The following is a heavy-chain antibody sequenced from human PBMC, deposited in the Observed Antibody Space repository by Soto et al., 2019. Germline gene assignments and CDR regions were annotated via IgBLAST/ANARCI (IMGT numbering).Heavy chain of an antibody. J-gene: IGHJ4*02. D-gene: IGHD3-16*01. CDR3: ARGWGYFEF. Sequence: QVQLQESGPGLVKPSETLSLTCTVSGGSINNYYWTWVRQPPGKGLEWIGFIYYSGNTNYNPSLKXRXTXXVDTSKSHFSLELSSVTAADTAVYYCARGWGYFEFWGQGTLVTVSS. V-gene: IGHV4-59*01. CDR2: IYYSGNT. CDR1: GGSINNYY.